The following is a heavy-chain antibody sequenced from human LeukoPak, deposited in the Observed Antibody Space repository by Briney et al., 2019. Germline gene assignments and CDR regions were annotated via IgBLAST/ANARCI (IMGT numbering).Heavy chain of an antibody. V-gene: IGHV3-48*03. CDR2: ISNSGSTR. CDR1: GFTFSSYE. Sequence: PGGSLRLSCVVSGFTFSSYEMNWVRQAPGQGLEWVSYISNSGSTRYYADSVKGRFTISRDNAKNSLYLQMNSLRAEDTAVYFCARGSDFVWGSYRPYFDYWGQGTLVTVSS. D-gene: IGHD3-16*02. CDR3: ARGSDFVWGSYRPYFDY. J-gene: IGHJ4*02.